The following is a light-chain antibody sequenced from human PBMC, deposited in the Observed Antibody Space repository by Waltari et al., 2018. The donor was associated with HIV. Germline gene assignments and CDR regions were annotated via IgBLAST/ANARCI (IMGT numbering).Light chain of an antibody. CDR3: CSYAGTYTWV. CDR1: TSDVGGSDY. CDR2: DVS. J-gene: IGLJ3*02. V-gene: IGLV2-11*01. Sequence: QSALTQPRSVSGSPGQSVTISCTGTTSDVGGSDYVSWYQQHPGNAPKLMIDDVSQRPSGVPDRFAGSKSGNTASLTISGLQAEDEADYYCCSYAGTYTWVFGGGTKLTVL.